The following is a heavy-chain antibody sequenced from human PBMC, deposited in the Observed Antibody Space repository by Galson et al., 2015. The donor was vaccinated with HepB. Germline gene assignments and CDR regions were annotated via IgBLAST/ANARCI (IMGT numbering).Heavy chain of an antibody. CDR2: ISIYNGDT. CDR1: GYIFNNYG. J-gene: IGHJ4*02. D-gene: IGHD2/OR15-2a*01. V-gene: IGHV1-18*01. Sequence: SVKVSCKASGYIFNNYGISWVRQAPGQGLEWMEWISIYNGDTDYAQKFQGRVTTTTDRSTSTAYMKLRSLRFDDAAVYYCARARYSTSPPDYWGQGTLVTVSS. CDR3: ARARYSTSPPDY.